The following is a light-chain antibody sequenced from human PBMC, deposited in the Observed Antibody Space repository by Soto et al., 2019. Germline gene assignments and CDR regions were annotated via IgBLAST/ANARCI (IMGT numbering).Light chain of an antibody. Sequence: TQSPATLSVSAGERVTLSCRASQSLSRNVAWYQQKPGQAPRLLISSASTRATGVPARFSGSGSGTEFTLTIDIVQSEDFALYYCHQYNFLPMTFGQGTRLEIE. V-gene: IGKV3-15*01. CDR2: SAS. J-gene: IGKJ5*01. CDR1: QSLSRN. CDR3: HQYNFLPMT.